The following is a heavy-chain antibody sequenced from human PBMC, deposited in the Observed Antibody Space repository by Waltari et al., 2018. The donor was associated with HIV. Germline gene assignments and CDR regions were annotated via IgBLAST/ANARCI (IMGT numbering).Heavy chain of an antibody. CDR2: IYYSGSI. Sequence: QVQLQESGPGLVKPSQTLSLTCPVSGGSISSGGYYWSWIRQPPGKGLEWIGYIYYSGSIYYNPSLKSRVTISRDTSKNQFSLKLNSVTAADTAVYYCARGTTVTNGGLWDYWGQGSLVTVSS. D-gene: IGHD4-17*01. J-gene: IGHJ4*02. V-gene: IGHV4-31*03. CDR1: GGSISSGGYY. CDR3: ARGTTVTNGGLWDY.